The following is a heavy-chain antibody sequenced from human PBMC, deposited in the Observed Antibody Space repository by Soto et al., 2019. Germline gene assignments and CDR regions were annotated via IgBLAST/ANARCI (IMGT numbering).Heavy chain of an antibody. CDR3: ARNYDNSGYLFRTRDFYFDY. CDR2: IHNSGRT. CDR1: GGSISSGGYY. J-gene: IGHJ4*02. D-gene: IGHD3-22*01. V-gene: IGHV4-31*02. Sequence: QVQLQESGPGLVKPSQTLSLTCSVSGGSISSGGYYWSWIRQHPGNGLEWIGHIHNSGRTDYNPSLKSRVTISVDTSKNHFSLELTSVTAADTAIYYCARNYDNSGYLFRTRDFYFDYWGQGTLATVSS.